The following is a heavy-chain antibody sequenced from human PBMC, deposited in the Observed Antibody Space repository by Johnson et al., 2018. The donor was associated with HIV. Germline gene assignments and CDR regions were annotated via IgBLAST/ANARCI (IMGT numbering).Heavy chain of an antibody. CDR1: GFSFSSYA. CDR3: ARDAYNSDACDI. V-gene: IGHV3-33*08. Sequence: QEKLVESGGGVVQPGRSLRLSCAASGFSFSSYAMHWVRQSPGKGLEWVAVISFDGGDKYYADSVKGRFTITRDNSKNTLYLHMNSLSAEDTALYYCARDAYNSDACDIWGQGTMVTVSS. CDR2: ISFDGGDK. D-gene: IGHD5-24*01. J-gene: IGHJ3*02.